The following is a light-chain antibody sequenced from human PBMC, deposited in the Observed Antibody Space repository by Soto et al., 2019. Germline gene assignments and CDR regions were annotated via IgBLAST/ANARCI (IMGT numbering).Light chain of an antibody. V-gene: IGKV1-5*03. CDR2: KAS. CDR3: QQYNTYWT. Sequence: DIQMTQSPSTLSASIGDRVTITCRASQSISSWLAWYQQKPGKAPKLLIYKASIFESGVPSRFSGCGSGTEFTLTISSLQPEDFATYYCQQYNTYWTFGQGTKVEIK. J-gene: IGKJ1*01. CDR1: QSISSW.